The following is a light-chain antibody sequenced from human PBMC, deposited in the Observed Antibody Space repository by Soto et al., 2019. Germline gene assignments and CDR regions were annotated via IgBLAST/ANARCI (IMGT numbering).Light chain of an antibody. Sequence: DIQMTQSPSTLSASVGDRVTITCRASQSINTWLAWFQQKPGKAPKLLIYDASSLESGVPSRFSRSGSGTEFTLTISSLQPEDSATYYCQQYESYSRTFGQGTKVEIK. J-gene: IGKJ1*01. CDR2: DAS. CDR1: QSINTW. CDR3: QQYESYSRT. V-gene: IGKV1-5*01.